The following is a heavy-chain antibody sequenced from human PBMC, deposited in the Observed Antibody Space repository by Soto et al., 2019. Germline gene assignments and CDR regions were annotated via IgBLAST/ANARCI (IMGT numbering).Heavy chain of an antibody. CDR1: GFTFSIYA. J-gene: IGHJ3*02. D-gene: IGHD5-18*01. CDR3: AKGRGYSYGWDAFDI. Sequence: GGSLRLSCAASGFTFSIYAMSWVRQAPGKGLEWVSAISGSGGSTYYADSVKGRFTISRDNSKNTLYLQMNSLRAEDTAVYYCAKGRGYSYGWDAFDIWGQGTMVTVSS. CDR2: ISGSGGST. V-gene: IGHV3-23*01.